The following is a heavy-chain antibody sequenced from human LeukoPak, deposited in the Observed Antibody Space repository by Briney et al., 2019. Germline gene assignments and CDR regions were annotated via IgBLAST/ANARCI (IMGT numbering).Heavy chain of an antibody. D-gene: IGHD3-22*01. V-gene: IGHV3-23*01. J-gene: IGHJ4*02. CDR2: ISGSGGST. Sequence: GGSLRLSCAASGFTFSSHAMSWVRQAPGKGLEWVSAISGSGGSTYYADSVKGRFTISRDNSKNTLYLQMNSLRAEDTAVYYCAKGDYYDSSGCFDYWGQGTLVTVSS. CDR1: GFTFSSHA. CDR3: AKGDYYDSSGCFDY.